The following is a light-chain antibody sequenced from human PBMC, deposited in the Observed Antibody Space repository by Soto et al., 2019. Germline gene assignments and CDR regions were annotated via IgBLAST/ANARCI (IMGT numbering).Light chain of an antibody. V-gene: IGLV8-61*01. CDR3: ALYMGSGIYV. J-gene: IGLJ1*01. CDR2: STN. Sequence: QTVVTQEPSFSVSLGGTVTLTCGFNSGSVSASSYPSWYQQTPGQTPRTLIYSTNNRSSGVPDRFSGSILGNKAALTITGAQADDESHYYCALYMGSGIYVFGTGTKLTVL. CDR1: SGSVSASSY.